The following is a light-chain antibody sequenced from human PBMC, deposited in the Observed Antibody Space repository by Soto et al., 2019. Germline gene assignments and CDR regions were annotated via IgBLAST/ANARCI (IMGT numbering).Light chain of an antibody. V-gene: IGKV1-5*01. CDR2: DAS. CDR1: EGIGTW. Sequence: DIQMTQSPSTLSASVGDRVTITCRASEGIGTWLAWYQQKPGKAPNLLIYDASSLQSGVPSRFSGRGSGTEFTLTISSLQPDDFATYYCQQFQSFSRTFGQGTKVDIK. J-gene: IGKJ1*01. CDR3: QQFQSFSRT.